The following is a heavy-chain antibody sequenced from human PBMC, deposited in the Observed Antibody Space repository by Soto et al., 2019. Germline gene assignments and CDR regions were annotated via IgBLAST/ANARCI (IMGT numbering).Heavy chain of an antibody. J-gene: IGHJ5*02. CDR2: INHSGST. CDR1: GGSFSGYY. Sequence: SETLSLTCAVYGGSFSGYYWSWIRQPPGKGLEWIGEINHSGSTNYNPSLKSRVTISVDTSKNQFSLKLSSVTAADTAVYYCARDRPMYYDFCRGGWFDPWGQGTLVTVSS. D-gene: IGHD3-3*01. CDR3: ARDRPMYYDFCRGGWFDP. V-gene: IGHV4-34*01.